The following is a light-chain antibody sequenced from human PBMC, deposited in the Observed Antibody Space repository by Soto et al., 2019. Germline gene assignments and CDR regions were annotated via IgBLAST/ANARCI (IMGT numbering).Light chain of an antibody. Sequence: QSVLTQPPSVSGAPGQRVTISCSGTSSSIGAGYEVHWYHQLPGTAPKLVVSGNGNRPSGVPDRLSASKSGTSASPAINGLPAEDEGHYYCQSYDKRLTAYVFGTGTKLTVL. CDR3: QSYDKRLTAYV. J-gene: IGLJ1*01. V-gene: IGLV1-40*01. CDR2: GNG. CDR1: SSSIGAGYE.